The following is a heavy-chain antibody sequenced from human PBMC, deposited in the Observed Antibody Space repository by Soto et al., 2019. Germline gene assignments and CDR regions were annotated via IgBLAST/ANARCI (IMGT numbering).Heavy chain of an antibody. CDR3: ARELCRGGSCPVGLKRGSI. V-gene: IGHV4-30-4*01. D-gene: IGHD2-15*01. J-gene: IGHJ4*02. CDR1: GGSISSGDYY. Sequence: SETLSLTCTVSGGSISSGDYYWSWIRQPPGKGLEWIGYIYYSGSTYYNPSPKSRVTISVDTSKNQFSLKLSSVTAADTAVYFCARELCRGGSCPVGLKRGSIGGQGPLVTVSS. CDR2: IYYSGST.